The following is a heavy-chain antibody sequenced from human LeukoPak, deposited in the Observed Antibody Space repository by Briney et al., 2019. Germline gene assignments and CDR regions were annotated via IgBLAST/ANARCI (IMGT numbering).Heavy chain of an antibody. Sequence: PGGSLRLSCAASGDTFGRYWMSWVRQAPGKGLEWVANINQHGSEKYYGDSVKGRFTISRDKAKNSLYLQMNSLRAEDTAVYYCARDFRVYYDSSGYYYYFDYWGQGTLVTVSS. D-gene: IGHD3-22*01. CDR3: ARDFRVYYDSSGYYYYFDY. CDR1: GDTFGRYW. J-gene: IGHJ4*02. CDR2: INQHGSEK. V-gene: IGHV3-7*01.